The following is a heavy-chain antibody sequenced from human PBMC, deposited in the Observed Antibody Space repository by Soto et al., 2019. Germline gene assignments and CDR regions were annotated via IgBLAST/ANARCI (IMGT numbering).Heavy chain of an antibody. CDR1: GVTFDDYA. J-gene: IGHJ4*02. Sequence: EVQLVESGGGLVQSGRSLRLSCAASGVTFDDYAMHWVRQAPGKGLEWVSGITWNSGDIGYADSVKGRFTISRDNAKSALYLQMNSLRPEDTALYYCAKGGGYYYDSDGSGGVDYWCQGTLVTVSS. CDR2: ITWNSGDI. V-gene: IGHV3-9*01. D-gene: IGHD3-22*01. CDR3: AKGGGYYYDSDGSGGVDY.